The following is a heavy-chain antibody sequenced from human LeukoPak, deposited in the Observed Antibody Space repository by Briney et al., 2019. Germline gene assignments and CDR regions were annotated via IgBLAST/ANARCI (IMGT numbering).Heavy chain of an antibody. V-gene: IGHV4-39*07. CDR2: IYYSGST. Sequence: SETLSLTCTVSGGSISRSGYYWGWIRQTPGKGLEWIGSIYYSGSTYYKSSLKSRVTISLDTSKNQFSLKLSSVTAADTAVYYCASSRVVVTALPLWGQGTLVTVSS. CDR1: GGSISRSGYY. CDR3: ASSRVVVTALPL. D-gene: IGHD2-21*02. J-gene: IGHJ4*02.